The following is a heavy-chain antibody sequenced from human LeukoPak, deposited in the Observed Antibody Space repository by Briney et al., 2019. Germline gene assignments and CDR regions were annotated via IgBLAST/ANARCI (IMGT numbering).Heavy chain of an antibody. D-gene: IGHD1-26*01. V-gene: IGHV4-61*02. CDR1: GGSISSSSYY. Sequence: SETLSLTCTVSGGSISSSSYYWSWIRQPAGKGLEWIGRIYTSGSTNYNPSLKSRVTMSVDTSKNQFSLKLSSVTAADTAVYYCARADGTGATRAAFDIWGQGTMVTVSS. CDR2: IYTSGST. J-gene: IGHJ3*02. CDR3: ARADGTGATRAAFDI.